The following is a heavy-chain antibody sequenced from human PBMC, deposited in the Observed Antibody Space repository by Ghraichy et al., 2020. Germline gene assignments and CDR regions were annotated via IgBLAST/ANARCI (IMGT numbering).Heavy chain of an antibody. Sequence: SVKVSCKASGGTFSSYAISWVRQAPGQGLEWMGGIIPIFGTANYAQKFQGRVTITADESTSTAYMELSSLRSEDTAVYYCARGRQWEPRTYCFDYWGQGTLVTVSS. D-gene: IGHD1-26*01. CDR1: GGTFSSYA. J-gene: IGHJ4*02. V-gene: IGHV1-69*13. CDR2: IIPIFGTA. CDR3: ARGRQWEPRTYCFDY.